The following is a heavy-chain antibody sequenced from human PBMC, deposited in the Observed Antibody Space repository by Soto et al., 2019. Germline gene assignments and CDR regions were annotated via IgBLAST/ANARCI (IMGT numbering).Heavy chain of an antibody. CDR1: GYTFTGYY. J-gene: IGHJ6*02. Sequence: ASVKVSCKASGYTFTGYYMHWVRQAPGQGLEWMGWINPNSGGTNYAQKFQGRVTMTRDTSISTAYMELSRLRSDDTAVYYCARKEPPGWYLSGMDVLGQGTTGTGSS. CDR2: INPNSGGT. V-gene: IGHV1-2*02. CDR3: ARKEPPGWYLSGMDV. D-gene: IGHD6-19*01.